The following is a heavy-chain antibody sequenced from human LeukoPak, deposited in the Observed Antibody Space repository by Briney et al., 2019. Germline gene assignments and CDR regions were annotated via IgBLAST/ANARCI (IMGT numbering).Heavy chain of an antibody. J-gene: IGHJ4*02. CDR3: ARDYIGSYYFDC. D-gene: IGHD1-26*01. V-gene: IGHV4-31*03. CDR2: IYDSGNT. CDR1: GGSISSGTNY. Sequence: SETLSLTCTVSGGSISSGTNYWTWIRPHPGKGLEWIGYIYDSGNTFYNPSLKSRVTISVDTSKNQFSLNLSSVTAADTAVYYCARDYIGSYYFDCWGQGTLVTVSS.